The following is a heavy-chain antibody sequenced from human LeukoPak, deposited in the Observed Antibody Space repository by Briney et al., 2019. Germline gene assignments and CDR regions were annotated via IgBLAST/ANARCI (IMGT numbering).Heavy chain of an antibody. J-gene: IGHJ4*02. D-gene: IGHD1-26*01. CDR3: ARVRVIVGATTNFDY. CDR2: IYHSGST. CDR1: GYSISSGYY. V-gene: IGHV4-38-2*02. Sequence: PSETLSLTCTVSGYSISSGYYWGWIRQPPGKGLEWIGSIYHSGSTYYNPSLKSRVTISVDTSKNQFSLKLSSVTAADTAVYYCARVRVIVGATTNFDYWGQGTLVTVSS.